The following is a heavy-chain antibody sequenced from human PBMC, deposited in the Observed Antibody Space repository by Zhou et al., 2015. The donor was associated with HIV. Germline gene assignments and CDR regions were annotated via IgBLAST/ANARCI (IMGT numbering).Heavy chain of an antibody. CDR2: IIPIFNTA. J-gene: IGHJ4*02. V-gene: IGHV1-69*01. Sequence: QVQLVQSGAEVKKPGSSVKVACKASGGTFSSYAFSWVRQAPGQGLEWMGGIIPIFNTANYAQKFQGRVTIIADESTSTAYMELNSLRSEDTAVYYCASLDTTMGPGSFDYWGQGTLVTVSS. CDR3: ASLDTTMGPGSFDY. CDR1: GGTFSSYA. D-gene: IGHD5-18*01.